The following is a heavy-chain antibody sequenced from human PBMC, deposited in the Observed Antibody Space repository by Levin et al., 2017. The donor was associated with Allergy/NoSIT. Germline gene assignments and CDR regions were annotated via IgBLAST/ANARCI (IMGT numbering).Heavy chain of an antibody. CDR3: ARDKGIAVAGGFDD. J-gene: IGHJ4*02. CDR2: INWKGGRT. Sequence: LSLTCAASGFTFDDYGMNWVRQAPGKGLEWVSGINWKGGRTGYADSVKGRFTISRDNAKNSLYLQMNSLRAEDTALYYCARDKGIAVAGGFDDWGQGTLVTVSS. V-gene: IGHV3-20*04. D-gene: IGHD6-19*01. CDR1: GFTFDDYG.